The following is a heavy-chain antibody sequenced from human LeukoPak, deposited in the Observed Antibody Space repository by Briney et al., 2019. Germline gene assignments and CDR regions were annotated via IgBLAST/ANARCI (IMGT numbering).Heavy chain of an antibody. CDR1: GYTLTELS. D-gene: IGHD2-2*01. CDR3: ATDSSYVVPATNYYYYYGMDV. Sequence: ASVTVSCKVSGYTLTELSMHWVRQAPGKGLEWMGGFDPEDGETIYAQKFQGRVTMTEDTSTDTAYMELSSLRSEDTAVYYCATDSSYVVPATNYYYYYGMDVWGQGTTVTVSS. V-gene: IGHV1-24*01. CDR2: FDPEDGET. J-gene: IGHJ6*02.